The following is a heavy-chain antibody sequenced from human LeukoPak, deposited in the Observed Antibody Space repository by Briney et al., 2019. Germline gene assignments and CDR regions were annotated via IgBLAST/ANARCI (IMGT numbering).Heavy chain of an antibody. CDR1: GGSISSGSYY. D-gene: IGHD5-24*01. Sequence: SQTLSLTCTVSGGSISSGSYYWSWIRQPAEKGLEWIGRIYTSGSTNYNPSLKSRVTISIDTSKNQFSLKLSSVTAADTAVYYCATALSGDGYYFDYWGQGTLVTVSS. J-gene: IGHJ4*02. CDR2: IYTSGST. CDR3: ATALSGDGYYFDY. V-gene: IGHV4-61*02.